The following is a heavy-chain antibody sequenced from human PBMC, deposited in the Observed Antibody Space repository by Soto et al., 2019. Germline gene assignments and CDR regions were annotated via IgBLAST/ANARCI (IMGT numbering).Heavy chain of an antibody. Sequence: PSETLSLTCAVSEGSINWSPDYWGWLRQPPGKEPQWIASVHYTASTYYNPSLKSRVTISVDTSKNQFSLNLRSVTAADTAIYYCGRATPGYPGRAFHTWGQGKMVTVSS. J-gene: IGHJ3*02. CDR3: GRATPGYPGRAFHT. CDR1: EGSINWSPDY. D-gene: IGHD2-15*01. CDR2: VHYTAST. V-gene: IGHV4-39*02.